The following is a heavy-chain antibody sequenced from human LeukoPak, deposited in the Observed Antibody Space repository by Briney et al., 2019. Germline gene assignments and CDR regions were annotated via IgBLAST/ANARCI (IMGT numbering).Heavy chain of an antibody. CDR1: GFPFRSYG. V-gene: IGHV3-30*02. CDR3: AKEFLRDWFGLSAFDI. J-gene: IGHJ3*02. Sequence: GGSLTLSCAVSGFPFRSYGMQWVRQAPGKGLEWVAVIRYDGSKKYYADSEEGRFTISRDNSKNTLALQMNSLRGEDTAVYHWAKEFLRDWFGLSAFDICGQGEMVTVFS. D-gene: IGHD3-10*01. CDR2: IRYDGSKK.